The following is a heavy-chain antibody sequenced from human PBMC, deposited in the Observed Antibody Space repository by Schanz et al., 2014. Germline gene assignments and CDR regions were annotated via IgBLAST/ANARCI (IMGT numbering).Heavy chain of an antibody. CDR1: GFPFSNPF. CDR2: ISGSGNTI. Sequence: EVQLVESGGDLVKPGGSLRLSCAASGFPFSNPFSNAWMSWVRQAPGQGLEWLSYISGSGNTIYYADSVKGRFTISRDNAKNSLSLQMDRLRDEDTAVYYCARRYSGRYCFDYWGQGTLVAVSS. V-gene: IGHV3-48*02. D-gene: IGHD1-26*01. CDR3: ARRYSGRYCFDY. J-gene: IGHJ4*02.